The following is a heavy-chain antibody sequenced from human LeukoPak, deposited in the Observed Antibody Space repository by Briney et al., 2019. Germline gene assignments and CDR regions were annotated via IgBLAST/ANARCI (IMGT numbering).Heavy chain of an antibody. CDR1: GFTVSSNY. Sequence: GGSLRLSCTASGFTVSSNYMSWVRQAPGKGLEWVSVIYSGGNTYYADSVKGRFTISRDNSKNTLNLQMNSLRAEDAAVYYCARGYSSDNWGQGTLVTVSS. D-gene: IGHD2-21*01. J-gene: IGHJ4*02. V-gene: IGHV3-66*01. CDR3: ARGYSSDN. CDR2: IYSGGNT.